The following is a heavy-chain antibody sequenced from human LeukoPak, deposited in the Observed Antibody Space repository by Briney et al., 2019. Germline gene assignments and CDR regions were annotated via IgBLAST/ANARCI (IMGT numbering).Heavy chain of an antibody. CDR2: IYYSGST. V-gene: IGHV4-30-4*08. CDR1: GGSISSGDYY. D-gene: IGHD4-17*01. J-gene: IGHJ4*02. CDR3: ASPTWDYGDYTCFDY. Sequence: SQTLSLTCTVSGGSISSGDYYWSWIRQPPGKGLEWIGYIYYSGSTYYNPSLKSRVTISVDTSKNQFSLKLSSVTAADTAVYYCASPTWDYGDYTCFDYWGQGTLVTVSS.